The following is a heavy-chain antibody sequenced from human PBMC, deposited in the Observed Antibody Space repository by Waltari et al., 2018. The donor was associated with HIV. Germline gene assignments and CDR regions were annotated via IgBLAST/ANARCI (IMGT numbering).Heavy chain of an antibody. Sequence: VQLVETGGGLIQPGGSLRLSCAASGFTVSSNYLSWVRPAPGKGRGKGGEGGEGRERGGRKEEEEAVKGRCTISREKAKNTRERKRNSRRAEDTAVYDGARSPSSGTRNDYWGQGTRVTVSS. V-gene: IGHV3-53*02. J-gene: IGHJ4*02. D-gene: IGHD3-22*01. CDR2: RERGGRK. CDR3: ARSPSSGTRNDY. CDR1: GFTVSSNY.